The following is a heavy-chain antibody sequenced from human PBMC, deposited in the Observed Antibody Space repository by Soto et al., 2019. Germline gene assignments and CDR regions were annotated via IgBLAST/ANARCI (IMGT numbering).Heavy chain of an antibody. CDR3: ARGRSHSTYFYYGIDV. J-gene: IGHJ6*02. V-gene: IGHV4-59*01. D-gene: IGHD3-10*01. Sequence: ETLSLTCSVSSGSITSYYWNWIRQPPGKGLEWIGYFYYNGNTDYNPSLKGRVTISLATSKNQVSLRLTSVTAEDTAVYYCARGRSHSTYFYYGIDVWGQGTTVTVSS. CDR1: SGSITSYY. CDR2: FYYNGNT.